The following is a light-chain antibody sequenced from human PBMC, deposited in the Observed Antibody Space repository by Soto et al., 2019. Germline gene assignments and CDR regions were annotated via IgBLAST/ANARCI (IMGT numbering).Light chain of an antibody. CDR1: QSISSW. V-gene: IGKV1-5*01. Sequence: DIQMTQSPSTLSASVGDRVTITCRASQSISSWLAWYQQKPGKAPKLLIYDASSLESGVPSRFSGSGSGTXXXXXXSXLQPDDFATYYCQQYNSYRFTFGPGTKVDIK. CDR3: QQYNSYRFT. CDR2: DAS. J-gene: IGKJ3*01.